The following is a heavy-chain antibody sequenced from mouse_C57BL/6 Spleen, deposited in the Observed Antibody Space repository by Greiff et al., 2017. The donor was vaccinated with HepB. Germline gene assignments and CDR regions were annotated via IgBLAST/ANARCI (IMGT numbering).Heavy chain of an antibody. CDR1: GFSLSTFGMG. J-gene: IGHJ3*01. V-gene: IGHV8-8*01. Sequence: QVTLKVSGPGILQPSQTLSLTCSFSGFSLSTFGMGVGWIRQPSGQGLEWLAHSWCDDDKYYNPALKSRLTISNDTSKNQVFLKSANVDTADTATCYCAYGWVTTPFAYWGQGTLVTVSA. CDR3: AYGWVTTPFAY. CDR2: SWCDDDK. D-gene: IGHD2-2*01.